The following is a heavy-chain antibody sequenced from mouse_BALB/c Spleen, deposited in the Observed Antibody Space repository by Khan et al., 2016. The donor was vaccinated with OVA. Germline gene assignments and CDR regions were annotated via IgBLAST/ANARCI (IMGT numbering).Heavy chain of an antibody. CDR2: VTYSANT. CDR3: ARSYGSWAMDY. CDR1: GDSITSGF. J-gene: IGHJ4*01. D-gene: IGHD1-1*01. Sequence: EVKLLESGPSLVKPSQTLSLTCSVTGDSITSGFWNWIRKFPGNKFEYMGYVTYSANTYSNPSLKSRLFITRYTSTSQSYLQLNSVTNEDTATYVGARSYGSWAMDYWGKGPSVTVSS. V-gene: IGHV3-8*02.